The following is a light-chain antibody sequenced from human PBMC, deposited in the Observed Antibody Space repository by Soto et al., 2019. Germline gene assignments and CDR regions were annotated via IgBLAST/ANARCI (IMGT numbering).Light chain of an antibody. CDR3: RLYTSENTYV. CDR2: EAS. V-gene: IGLV2-18*01. J-gene: IGLJ1*01. Sequence: QSVLTQPPSVSGSPGQSVTISCTGTSTDFVSYNRVSWYQQPPGTAPKLIIYEASNRPSGVPDRFSGSKSGNTASLTISGLQAADEADYYCRLYTSENTYVLGTGTKV. CDR1: STDFVSYNR.